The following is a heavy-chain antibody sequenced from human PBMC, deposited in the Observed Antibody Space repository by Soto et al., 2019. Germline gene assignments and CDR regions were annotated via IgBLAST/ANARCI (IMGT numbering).Heavy chain of an antibody. CDR1: GFTFSDYY. Sequence: GGSLRLSCAASGFTFSDYYMSWIRQAPGKGLEWVSYISSSSSYTNYADSVKGRFTISRDNAKNSLYLQMNSLRAEDTAVYYSARRYIPLGLRLGEFSRPFEYWGQGTLVTVSS. V-gene: IGHV3-11*03. CDR3: ARRYIPLGLRLGEFSRPFEY. J-gene: IGHJ4*02. CDR2: ISSSSSYT. D-gene: IGHD3-16*02.